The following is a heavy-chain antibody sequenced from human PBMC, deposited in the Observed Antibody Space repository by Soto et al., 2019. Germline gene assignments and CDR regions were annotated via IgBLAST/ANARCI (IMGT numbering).Heavy chain of an antibody. Sequence: QVQLVQSGAEVKKPGASVKVSCKASGYTFTCHYMYWVRQAPGQGREWKGWINPDNGGTSYAQKLQGRVTMTTDTHINTDYLELSRLTSDDTAVYYCAREVGKVGYSSSSGDYWGQGSLVTV. CDR3: AREVGKVGYSSSSGDY. J-gene: IGHJ4*02. CDR2: INPDNGGT. V-gene: IGHV1-2*02. D-gene: IGHD6-6*01. CDR1: GYTFTCHY.